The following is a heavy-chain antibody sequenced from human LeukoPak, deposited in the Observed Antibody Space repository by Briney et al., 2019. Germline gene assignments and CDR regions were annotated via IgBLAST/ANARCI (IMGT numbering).Heavy chain of an antibody. CDR3: VRSGGERYSGYLDY. V-gene: IGHV4-34*01. D-gene: IGHD5-12*01. CDR2: INHSGST. Sequence: SETLSLTCAVYGGSFSGYYWSWIRQPPGKGLEWIGEINHSGSTNYNPSLKSRVTMSVDTSKNQFALKLDSVTAADTAIYYCVRSGGERYSGYLDYWGQGILVTVSS. CDR1: GGSFSGYY. J-gene: IGHJ4*02.